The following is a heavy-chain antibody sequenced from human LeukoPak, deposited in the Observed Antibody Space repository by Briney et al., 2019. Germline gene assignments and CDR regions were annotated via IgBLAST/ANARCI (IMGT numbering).Heavy chain of an antibody. CDR3: ARPRITYYYDSSGYYYPSYAFDI. Sequence: SETLSLTCAVYGGSLSGYYWSWIRQPPGKGLEWIGEINHSGSTNYNPSLKSRVTISVDTSKNQFSLKLSSVTAADTAVYYCARPRITYYYDSSGYYYPSYAFDIWGQGTMVTVSS. V-gene: IGHV4-34*01. CDR2: INHSGST. J-gene: IGHJ3*02. CDR1: GGSLSGYY. D-gene: IGHD3-22*01.